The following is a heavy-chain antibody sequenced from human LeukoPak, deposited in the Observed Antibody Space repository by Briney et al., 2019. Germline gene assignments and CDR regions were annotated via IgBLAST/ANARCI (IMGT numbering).Heavy chain of an antibody. V-gene: IGHV4-31*03. CDR3: ARDYSGEGDGLPRGWFDY. CDR1: GGSISSGGYY. CDR2: IYYSGST. Sequence: PSETLSLTCTVSGGSISSGGYYWSWIRQHPGKGLEWIGYIYYSGSTYYNPSLKSRVTISVDTSKNQFSLKLSSVTAADTAVYYCARDYSGEGDGLPRGWFDYWGQGTLVTVSS. J-gene: IGHJ4*02. D-gene: IGHD6-19*01.